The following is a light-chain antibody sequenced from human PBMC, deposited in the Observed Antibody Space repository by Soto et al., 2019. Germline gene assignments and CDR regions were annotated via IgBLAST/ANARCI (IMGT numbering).Light chain of an antibody. J-gene: IGLJ1*01. CDR3: CLRTTSSTYV. Sequence: QSVLTQPASVSGSPGQSITISCTGTSSDVGGSNYVSWYQHHPGKAPKLIISEVSNRPSGVSYRFSGSKSGDTASLTISGLQAEDEADYYCCLRTTSSTYVFGPGTKVTVL. CDR2: EVS. CDR1: SSDVGGSNY. V-gene: IGLV2-14*01.